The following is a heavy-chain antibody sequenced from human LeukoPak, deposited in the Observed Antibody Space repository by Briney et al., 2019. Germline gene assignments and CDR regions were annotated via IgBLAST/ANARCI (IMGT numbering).Heavy chain of an antibody. Sequence: PSETLSLTCTVSGGSIVSYYWSWIRQPPGKGLERIGYIYYTGSTNYNPSLKSRVTISVDTSKNQFSLKLSSVTAADTAVYYCARYLAARYFDLWGRGTLVTGSS. D-gene: IGHD6-25*01. J-gene: IGHJ2*01. V-gene: IGHV4-59*08. CDR1: GGSIVSYY. CDR2: IYYTGST. CDR3: ARYLAARYFDL.